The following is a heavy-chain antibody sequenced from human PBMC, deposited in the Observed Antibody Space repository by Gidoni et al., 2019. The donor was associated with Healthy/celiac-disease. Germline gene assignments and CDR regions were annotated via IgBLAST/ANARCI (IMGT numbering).Heavy chain of an antibody. V-gene: IGHV1-24*01. CDR1: GYTLTELS. J-gene: IGHJ6*02. D-gene: IGHD3-10*01. Sequence: QVQLVQSGAEEKKPGASVKVSCKVSGYTLTELSMHWVRQAPGKGLEWMGGFDPEDGETIYAQKFQGRVTMTEDTSTDTAYMELSSLRSEDTAVYYCATPNRFYYYGSGSYSPYYGMDVWGQGTTVTVSS. CDR2: FDPEDGET. CDR3: ATPNRFYYYGSGSYSPYYGMDV.